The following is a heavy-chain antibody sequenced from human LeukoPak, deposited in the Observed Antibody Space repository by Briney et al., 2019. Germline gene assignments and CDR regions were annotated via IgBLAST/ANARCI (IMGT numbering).Heavy chain of an antibody. V-gene: IGHV4-30-2*01. CDR2: ILHSGTT. Sequence: SETLSLTCAVSGGSISSGNYYWSWIRQPPGKGLEWIGYILHSGTTSYDPSLKNRVNISLDKSKNQFSLKLSSVTAADTAVYFCARETERYYYDSSAYYDYWGQGTLVTVSS. CDR3: ARETERYYYDSSAYYDY. D-gene: IGHD3-22*01. CDR1: GGSISSGNYY. J-gene: IGHJ4*02.